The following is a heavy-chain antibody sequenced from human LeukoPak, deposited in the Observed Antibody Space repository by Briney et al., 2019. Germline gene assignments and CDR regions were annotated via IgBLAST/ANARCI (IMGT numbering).Heavy chain of an antibody. CDR2: INHSGST. J-gene: IGHJ4*02. Sequence: SETLSLTCAVYGGSLSGYYWSWICQSPGKGLEWIGEINHSGSTNCNPSLKNRVTMSVDTSQNQFSLKLSSVTAADTALYYCARGRPIVGTSTLFLDLDYWGQGTLVTVSS. CDR1: GGSLSGYY. V-gene: IGHV4-34*01. CDR3: ARGRPIVGTSTLFLDLDY. D-gene: IGHD1-26*01.